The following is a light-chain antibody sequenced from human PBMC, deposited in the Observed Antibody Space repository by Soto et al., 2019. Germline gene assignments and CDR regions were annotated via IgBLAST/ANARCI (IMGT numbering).Light chain of an antibody. J-gene: IGLJ3*02. CDR2: EVT. CDR3: PSYVGNDLWV. Sequence: QSVLTQPPSASGSPGQSVTISCTGTSSDVGAYKYVSWYQQYPGKAPKLMIYEVTKRPSGVPDRFSGSKSGNTASLTVSGLQAEDEADYYCPSYVGNDLWVFGGGTKVTVL. V-gene: IGLV2-8*01. CDR1: SSDVGAYKY.